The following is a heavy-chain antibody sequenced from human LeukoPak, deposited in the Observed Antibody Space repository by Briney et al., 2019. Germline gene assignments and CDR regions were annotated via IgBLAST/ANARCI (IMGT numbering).Heavy chain of an antibody. V-gene: IGHV4-39*07. Sequence: PSETLSLTCTVSGGSISSSSYYWGWIRQPPGKGLEWIGSIYYSGSTYYNPSLKSRVTISVDTSKNQFSLKLSSVTAADTAVYYCARGFRYSSSCFDPWGQGTLVTVSS. J-gene: IGHJ5*02. CDR3: ARGFRYSSSCFDP. D-gene: IGHD6-13*01. CDR1: GGSISSSSYY. CDR2: IYYSGST.